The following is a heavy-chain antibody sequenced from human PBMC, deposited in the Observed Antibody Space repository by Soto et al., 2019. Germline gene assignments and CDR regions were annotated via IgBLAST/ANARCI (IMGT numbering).Heavy chain of an antibody. CDR1: GGSISSSNW. J-gene: IGHJ5*02. CDR3: ARDRSGAASYNWFGP. V-gene: IGHV4-4*02. D-gene: IGHD3-10*01. CDR2: IYHGGST. Sequence: SETLSLTCAVSGGSISSSNWCSWVRQPPGKGLEWIGEIYHGGSTNYNPSLKSRVTISVDKSKNQFSLKLSSVTAADTAVYYCARDRSGAASYNWFGPWGQGTLVTVSS.